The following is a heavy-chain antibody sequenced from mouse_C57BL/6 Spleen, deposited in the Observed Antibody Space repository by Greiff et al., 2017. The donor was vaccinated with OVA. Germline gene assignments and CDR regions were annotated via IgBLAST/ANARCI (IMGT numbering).Heavy chain of an antibody. Sequence: VQLQQSGTELVKPGASVKLSCKASGYTFTSYWMHWVKQRPGQGLEWIGNINPSNGGTNYNEKFKSKATLTVDKSSSTAYMQLSSLTSEDSAVYYCARGAPRSDYFDYWGQGTTLTVSS. V-gene: IGHV1-53*01. CDR1: GYTFTSYW. CDR3: ARGAPRSDYFDY. J-gene: IGHJ2*01. CDR2: INPSNGGT. D-gene: IGHD3-1*01.